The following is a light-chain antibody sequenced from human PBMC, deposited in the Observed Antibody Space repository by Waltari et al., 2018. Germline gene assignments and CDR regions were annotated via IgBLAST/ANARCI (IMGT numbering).Light chain of an antibody. CDR3: QQRARWLT. Sequence: EIVLTQSPATRSLSPGESATLSCRASQGVSSYLSWYQQKPGQAPRLLMYDASKRATGVPARFSGSGSGTDFTLTISSLESEDFAVYYCQQRARWLTFGGGTKVETK. J-gene: IGKJ4*01. CDR1: QGVSSY. CDR2: DAS. V-gene: IGKV3-11*01.